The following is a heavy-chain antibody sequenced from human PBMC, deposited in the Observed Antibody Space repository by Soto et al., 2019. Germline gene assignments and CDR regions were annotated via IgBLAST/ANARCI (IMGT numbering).Heavy chain of an antibody. V-gene: IGHV3-23*01. CDR2: ISNSGGST. CDR1: GFTFSNYA. D-gene: IGHD2-21*02. J-gene: IGHJ4*02. Sequence: HPGGSLRLSCAASGFTFSNYAMNWLRQAPGEGLEWVSTISNSGGSTYYADSVKGRFTISRDNSKSTLWLQMNSLRAEDTAVYFCARSPVTATGAFDYWGQGTLVTVPQ. CDR3: ARSPVTATGAFDY.